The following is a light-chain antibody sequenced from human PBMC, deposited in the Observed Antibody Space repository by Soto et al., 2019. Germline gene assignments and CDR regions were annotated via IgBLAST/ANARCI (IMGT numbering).Light chain of an antibody. V-gene: IGKV1-39*01. CDR2: GAS. CDR3: QQSYSTPLT. Sequence: DIQMTQSPSSLSASVGDRVTITCRASQSISSHLNWYQQKPGKAPKLLMYGASSLQSGVPSRFSGSGSGTDFTLTISSPQPEDFATYYCQQSYSTPLTFGGGTKVDIK. CDR1: QSISSH. J-gene: IGKJ4*01.